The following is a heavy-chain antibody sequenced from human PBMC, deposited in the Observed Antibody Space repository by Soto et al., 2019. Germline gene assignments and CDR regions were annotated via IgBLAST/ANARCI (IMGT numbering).Heavy chain of an antibody. CDR3: ASPNSGRYYYFDY. V-gene: IGHV4-61*08. D-gene: IGHD1-26*01. CDR1: GDSVSSGVYY. CDR2: IYHSGST. J-gene: IGHJ4*02. Sequence: QVQLRESGPGLVKPSETLSLTCAVSGDSVSSGVYYWSWIRQPPGKGLEWIGFIYHSGSTNYNRSLKSRATISVDTSKNQFSLKQTSVTAADTAVYYCASPNSGRYYYFDYWGQGTLVTVSS.